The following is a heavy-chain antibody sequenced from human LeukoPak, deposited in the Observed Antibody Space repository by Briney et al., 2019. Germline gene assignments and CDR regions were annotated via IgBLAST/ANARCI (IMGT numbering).Heavy chain of an antibody. J-gene: IGHJ4*02. Sequence: SETLSLTCAVYGGSSSGYYWSWIRQPPGKGLELIGEINHSGSTNYNPSLKSRVTISVDTSKNQFSLKLSSVTAADTAVYYCASSNFWSGYYLNRYFDYWGQGTLVTVSS. CDR1: GGSSSGYY. CDR2: INHSGST. V-gene: IGHV4-34*01. D-gene: IGHD3-3*01. CDR3: ASSNFWSGYYLNRYFDY.